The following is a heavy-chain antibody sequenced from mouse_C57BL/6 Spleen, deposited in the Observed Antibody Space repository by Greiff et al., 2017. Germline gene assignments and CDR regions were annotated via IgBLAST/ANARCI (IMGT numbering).Heavy chain of an antibody. J-gene: IGHJ4*01. Sequence: EVKLVESGPELVKPGASVKISCKASGYSFTGYYMNWVKQSPEKSLEWIGEINPSTGGTTYNQKFKAKATLTVDKSSSTAYMQLKSLTSEDSAVYYCARDDYEDYYAMDYWGQGTSVTVSS. CDR3: ARDDYEDYYAMDY. V-gene: IGHV1-42*01. CDR2: INPSTGGT. CDR1: GYSFTGYY. D-gene: IGHD2-4*01.